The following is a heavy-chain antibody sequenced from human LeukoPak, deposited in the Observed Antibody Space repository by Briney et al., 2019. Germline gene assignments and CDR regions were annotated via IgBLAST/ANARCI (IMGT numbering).Heavy chain of an antibody. J-gene: IGHJ6*02. CDR1: GGSISSYY. D-gene: IGHD3-10*01. Sequence: SETLSLTCTVSGGSISSYYWIWIRQPPGKGLEWIGYIYYSGSTNYNPSLKSRVTISVDTSKNQFSLKLSSVTAADTAVYYCARVAHYGSGSGRGNYYYYGMDVWGQGTTVTVSS. V-gene: IGHV4-59*01. CDR2: IYYSGST. CDR3: ARVAHYGSGSGRGNYYYYGMDV.